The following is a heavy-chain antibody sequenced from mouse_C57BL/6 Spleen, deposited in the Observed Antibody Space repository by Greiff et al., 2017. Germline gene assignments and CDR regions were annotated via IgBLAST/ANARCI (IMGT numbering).Heavy chain of an antibody. CDR3: TRPYGYGGFAY. Sequence: QVQLQQSGAELVRPGASVTLSCKASGYTFTDYEMHWVKQTPVHGLEWIGAIDPETGGTAYNQKFKGKAILTADKSSSTAYMELRSLTSEDSAVYYCTRPYGYGGFAYWGQGTLVTVSA. CDR1: GYTFTDYE. J-gene: IGHJ3*01. CDR2: IDPETGGT. V-gene: IGHV1-15*01. D-gene: IGHD2-2*01.